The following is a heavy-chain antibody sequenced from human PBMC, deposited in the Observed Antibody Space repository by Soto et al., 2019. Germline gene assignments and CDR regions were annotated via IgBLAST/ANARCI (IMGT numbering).Heavy chain of an antibody. J-gene: IGHJ4*02. CDR3: ARSPYSGYVLSSGWFYSDY. CDR2: ISTENGNT. Sequence: GASVEGSRKGPGFTLSRYGFRLVRQAPGRGVEWMGWISTENGNTKYAQRLQGRVSMTTETSTSTAYMELRSLRSDDTAVYYCARSPYSGYVLSSGWFYSDYWGQGTLVTVSS. D-gene: IGHD5-12*01. CDR1: GFTLSRYG. V-gene: IGHV1-18*01.